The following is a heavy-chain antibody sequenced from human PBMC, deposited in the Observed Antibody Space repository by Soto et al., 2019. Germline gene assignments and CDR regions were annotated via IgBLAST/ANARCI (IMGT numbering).Heavy chain of an antibody. Sequence: QVPLVQSGAEVKKPGASVKVSCKASGDTFSSYGISWVRQAPGQGLEWMGWVSAYNGNTNDAQTFQGGVTMTTDTVTSTAYMELRSLRSDLTAVYYCVFIVVVYSGHDFSYFDYWGQGTLVTVSS. D-gene: IGHD5-12*01. CDR1: GDTFSSYG. V-gene: IGHV1-18*01. J-gene: IGHJ4*02. CDR2: VSAYNGNT. CDR3: VFIVVVYSGHDFSYFDY.